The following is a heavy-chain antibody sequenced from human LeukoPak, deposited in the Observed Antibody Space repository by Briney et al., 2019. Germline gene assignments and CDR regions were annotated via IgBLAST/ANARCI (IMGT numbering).Heavy chain of an antibody. V-gene: IGHV3-74*01. CDR3: ARVPYVCDL. D-gene: IGHD2-8*01. CDR2: INRDGSST. CDR1: GFTFSNYW. Sequence: GGSLRLSCAASGFTFSNYWMHWVRQAPGKGLVWVSRINRDGSSTDYLDSVKGRFTISRDNARNTLYLQMNSLRAEDTAVYYCARVPYVCDLWGQGTMVNVSS. J-gene: IGHJ3*01.